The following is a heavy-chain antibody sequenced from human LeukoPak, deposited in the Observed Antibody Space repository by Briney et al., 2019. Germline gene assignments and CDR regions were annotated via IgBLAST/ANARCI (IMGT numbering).Heavy chain of an antibody. D-gene: IGHD3-10*01. CDR3: ARRSLGSGDAFDI. CDR2: IYLGDSKR. V-gene: IGHV5-51*01. Sequence: GESLKISCKGSGSRITTYWVGWVRQMPGKGLEWMGIIYLGDSKRTYSPSFQGQISFSADKSTSTAYLQWSSLKASDTAMYYCARRSLGSGDAFDIWGQGTMVTVSS. CDR1: GSRITTYW. J-gene: IGHJ3*02.